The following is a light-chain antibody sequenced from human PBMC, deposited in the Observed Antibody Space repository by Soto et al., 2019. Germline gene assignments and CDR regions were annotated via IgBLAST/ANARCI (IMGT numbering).Light chain of an antibody. CDR2: DAS. CDR3: QQRSNWPPTWT. Sequence: EIVLTQSPATLSLSPLERATLSCRAGQSVSSYLAWYQQKPGQAPRLLIYDASNRATGIPARFSGSGSGTDFTLTISSLEPEDFAVYYCQQRSNWPPTWTFGQGTKVDIK. J-gene: IGKJ1*01. CDR1: QSVSSY. V-gene: IGKV3-11*01.